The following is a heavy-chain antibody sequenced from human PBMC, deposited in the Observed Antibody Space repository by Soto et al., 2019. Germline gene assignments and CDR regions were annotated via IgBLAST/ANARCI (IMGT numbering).Heavy chain of an antibody. CDR1: GDSVSSNSAA. CDR3: ARDQAIWGAEVGNWFDH. V-gene: IGHV6-1*01. J-gene: IGHJ5*02. D-gene: IGHD7-27*01. CDR2: TYYRSKWYN. Sequence: SQTLSLTCAISGDSVSSNSAAWNWIRQSPSRGLEWLGRTYYRSKWYNDYAVSVKSRITINPDTSKNQFSLQLNSVTPEDTAVYYCARDQAIWGAEVGNWFDHWGQGTLVTVSS.